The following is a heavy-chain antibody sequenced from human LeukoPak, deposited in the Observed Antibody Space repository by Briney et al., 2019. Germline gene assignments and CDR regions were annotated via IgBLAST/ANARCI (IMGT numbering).Heavy chain of an antibody. Sequence: SQTLTLTCAISGDSVSRDTAAWNWIRQSPSRGLEWLGRTYYRSKWYNDYAVSVKSRININPDTSKNQFSLQLSSVTPEDTAVYYCARGVGAPDYWGQGALVTVSS. CDR1: GDSVSRDTAA. D-gene: IGHD1-26*01. V-gene: IGHV6-1*01. CDR2: TYYRSKWYN. CDR3: ARGVGAPDY. J-gene: IGHJ4*02.